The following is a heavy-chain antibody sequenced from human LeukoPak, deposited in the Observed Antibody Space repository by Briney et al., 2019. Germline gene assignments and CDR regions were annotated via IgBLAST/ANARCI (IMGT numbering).Heavy chain of an antibody. V-gene: IGHV1-8*03. J-gene: IGHJ4*02. CDR3: ARGLGAAAGSFDY. D-gene: IGHD6-13*01. CDR1: GYTFTSYD. Sequence: ASVKVSCKASGYTFTSYDINWVRQATGQGLEWMGWMNPNGGNTGYAQKFQGRVTITRNTSISTAYMELSSLRSEDTAVYYCARGLGAAAGSFDYWGQGTLVTVSS. CDR2: MNPNGGNT.